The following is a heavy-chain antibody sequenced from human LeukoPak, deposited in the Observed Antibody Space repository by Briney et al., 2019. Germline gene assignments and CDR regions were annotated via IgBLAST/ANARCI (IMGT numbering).Heavy chain of an antibody. J-gene: IGHJ6*03. CDR1: GYTFTGYY. CDR3: ARDRRVRGVTENYYYYMDV. D-gene: IGHD3-10*01. CDR2: INPNSGGT. V-gene: IGHV1-2*02. Sequence: ASVKVSCKASGYTFTGYYMHWVRQAPGQGLEWMGWINPNSGGTNYAQKFQGRVTMTRDTSISTAYMELSRLRSDDTAVYYCARDRRVRGVTENYYYYMDVWGKGTTVTVSS.